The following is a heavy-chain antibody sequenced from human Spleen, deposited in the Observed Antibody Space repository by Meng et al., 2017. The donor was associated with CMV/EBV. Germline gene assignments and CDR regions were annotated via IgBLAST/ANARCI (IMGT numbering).Heavy chain of an antibody. CDR2: ISGSGDGA. V-gene: IGHV3-23*01. Sequence: GESLKISCAGSGFTFSHFSMNWVRQTPGGGLEWVSAISGSGDGAYLADSVKGRFTISRDNSKSTLYLQMNSLRADDTAVYYCARGGDCSSTSCYDVGNFDYWGQGTLVTVSS. D-gene: IGHD2-2*01. CDR3: ARGGDCSSTSCYDVGNFDY. J-gene: IGHJ4*02. CDR1: GFTFSHFS.